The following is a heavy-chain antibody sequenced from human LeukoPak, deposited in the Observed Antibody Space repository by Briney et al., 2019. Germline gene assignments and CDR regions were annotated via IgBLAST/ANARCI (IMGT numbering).Heavy chain of an antibody. D-gene: IGHD2-2*01. CDR2: IIPIFGTA. CDR3: ATPPRYCSSTSCPRGGYYMDV. CDR1: GGTFSSYA. J-gene: IGHJ6*03. Sequence: SVKVSCKASGGTFSSYAISWVRQAPGQGLEWMGGIIPIFGTANYAQKFQGRVTITTDESTSTAYMELSSLRSEDTAVYYCATPPRYCSSTSCPRGGYYMDVWGKGTTVTVSS. V-gene: IGHV1-69*05.